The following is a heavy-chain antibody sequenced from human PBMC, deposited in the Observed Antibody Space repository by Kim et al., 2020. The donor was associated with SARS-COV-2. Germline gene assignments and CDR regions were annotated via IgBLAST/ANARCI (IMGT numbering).Heavy chain of an antibody. CDR3: TSRAIALGARYFDY. J-gene: IGHJ4*02. Sequence: ASVKVSCKASGNSFINYAIHWVRQAPGQRLEWMGRIDVGNGNMLFSQKFQGRVTFTRDTSASTTYMELSSLTSEDAAMYYCTSRAIALGARYFDYWGQGTQVTVSS. D-gene: IGHD3-9*01. CDR2: IDVGNGNM. V-gene: IGHV1-3*01. CDR1: GNSFINYA.